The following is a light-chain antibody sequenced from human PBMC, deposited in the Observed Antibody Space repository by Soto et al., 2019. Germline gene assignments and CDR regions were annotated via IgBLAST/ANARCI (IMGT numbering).Light chain of an antibody. V-gene: IGKV3-15*01. J-gene: IGKJ1*01. Sequence: EIVLTQSPATLSVSPGERATLSCRASHSVTSNLVWYQQKPGQAPRLLIYGASTRATGIPARFSGSGSGTEFTLTIGCLQSEDFATYYCQQYYSYPPWTFGQGTKVDI. CDR2: GAS. CDR3: QQYYSYPPWT. CDR1: HSVTSN.